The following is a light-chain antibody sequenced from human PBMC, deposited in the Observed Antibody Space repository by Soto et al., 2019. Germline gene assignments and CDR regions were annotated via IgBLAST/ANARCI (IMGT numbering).Light chain of an antibody. V-gene: IGKV3-11*01. Sequence: IVLTQSPATLSLSPGERATLSCRAKQTVNTYLSWYQHKPGQAPRLLIYGASNRATGIPARFSGSGSGTDFTITISSLEPEDSAVYYCQQRYNWLTFGGGTKVEIK. CDR3: QQRYNWLT. CDR2: GAS. CDR1: QTVNTY. J-gene: IGKJ4*01.